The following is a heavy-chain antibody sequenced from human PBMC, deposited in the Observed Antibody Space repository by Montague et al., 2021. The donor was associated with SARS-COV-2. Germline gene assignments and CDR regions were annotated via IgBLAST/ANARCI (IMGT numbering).Heavy chain of an antibody. CDR2: IYSSGNA. CDR1: GGSINYYY. Sequence: SETLSLTCTVSGGSINYYYWHWLRQSAAKGLEWIGCIYSSGNAXXXPSXXXRVTMSVDTSQDQFSLKLNSLTAADTAVYYCARGDHPQSASWYFFDTWGQGALVTVSS. CDR3: ARGDHPQSASWYFFDT. D-gene: IGHD6-13*01. J-gene: IGHJ4*02. V-gene: IGHV4-4*07.